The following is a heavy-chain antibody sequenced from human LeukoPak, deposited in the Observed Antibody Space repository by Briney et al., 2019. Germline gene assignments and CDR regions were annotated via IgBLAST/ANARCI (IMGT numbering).Heavy chain of an antibody. V-gene: IGHV3-30*18. CDR1: RFTFSSYG. Sequence: GGSLRLSCAASRFTFSSYGMHWVRQAPGKGLEWVAVISNDGSNKYYADSVKGRFIISRDNSKNTLYLQMNSPRAEDTAVYYCAKGEGYGDYAFDYWGQGTLVTVSS. J-gene: IGHJ4*02. CDR3: AKGEGYGDYAFDY. CDR2: ISNDGSNK. D-gene: IGHD4-17*01.